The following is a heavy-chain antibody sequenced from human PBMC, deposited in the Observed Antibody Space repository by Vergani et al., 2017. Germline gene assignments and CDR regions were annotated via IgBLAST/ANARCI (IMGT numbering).Heavy chain of an antibody. D-gene: IGHD3-9*01. V-gene: IGHV1-46*03. CDR3: ARGDDGILTGYRY. CDR1: GYTFSNYY. J-gene: IGHJ4*02. Sequence: QVPVVQSGAEVKKSGASVKVSCKTSGYTFSNYYMHWVRQAPGQGLEWMGRINPSGGHTNYAQKFQGRVTMNRDTSTRTVYMELSSLRSEDTARYYCARGDDGILTGYRYWGEGTLVTVTA. CDR2: INPSGGHT.